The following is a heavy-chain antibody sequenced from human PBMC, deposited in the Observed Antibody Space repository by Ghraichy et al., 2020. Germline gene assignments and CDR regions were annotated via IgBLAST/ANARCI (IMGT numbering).Heavy chain of an antibody. D-gene: IGHD2-15*01. CDR3: ARGGPEYCSGGSCYAGDY. V-gene: IGHV3-74*01. Sequence: GGSLRLSCAVSGFTFSSYWMHWVRQAPGKGLVWVSRINSDGSSISYADSVKGRFTFSRDNAKNTLYLQMNSLRADDTAVCYCARGGPEYCSGGSCYAGDYWGQGTLVTVSS. CDR2: INSDGSSI. J-gene: IGHJ4*02. CDR1: GFTFSSYW.